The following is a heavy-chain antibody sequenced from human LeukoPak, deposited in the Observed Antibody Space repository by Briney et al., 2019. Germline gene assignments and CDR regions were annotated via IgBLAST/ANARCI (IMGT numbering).Heavy chain of an antibody. CDR2: ISGSGGST. V-gene: IGHV3-23*01. CDR3: ARGGYSGSYYVRYFDY. CDR1: GFTFSSYA. J-gene: IGHJ4*02. Sequence: PGGSLRLSCAASGFTFSSYAMSWVRQAPGKGLEWVSAISGSGGSTYYADSVKGRFTISRDNSKNTLYLQMNSLRAEDTAVYYCARGGYSGSYYVRYFDYWGQGTLVTVSS. D-gene: IGHD1-26*01.